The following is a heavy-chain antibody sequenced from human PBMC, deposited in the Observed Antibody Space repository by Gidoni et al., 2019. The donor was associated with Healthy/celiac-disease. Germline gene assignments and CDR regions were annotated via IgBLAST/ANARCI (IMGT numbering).Heavy chain of an antibody. CDR2: IIPICGTA. CDR1: GGTFSSYA. CDR3: ARANYYDSSGYYYLGDY. J-gene: IGHJ4*02. D-gene: IGHD3-22*01. Sequence: QVQLVQSGAEVKKPGSSVKVSCKASGGTFSSYAIIWVRQAPGPGLEWMGGIIPICGTANYAQKFQGRVTITADESTSTAYMELSSLRSEDTAVYYCARANYYDSSGYYYLGDYWGQGTLVTVSS. V-gene: IGHV1-69*01.